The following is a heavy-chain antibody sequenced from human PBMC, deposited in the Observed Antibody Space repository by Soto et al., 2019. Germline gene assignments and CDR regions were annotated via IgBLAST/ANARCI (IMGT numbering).Heavy chain of an antibody. V-gene: IGHV4-39*01. J-gene: IGHJ4*02. CDR2: IYYRGNA. Sequence: SESLSLTCSVSDDSINSDKYYWGWIRQPPGKVLEWIGSIYYRGNAYYNPSLQTRVTISLDKSKSQFSLKLNSVTAADSAVYFCAILQGLATISYYFDFWGPGALVTVAS. CDR1: DDSINSDKYY. CDR3: AILQGLATISYYFDF. D-gene: IGHD3-9*01.